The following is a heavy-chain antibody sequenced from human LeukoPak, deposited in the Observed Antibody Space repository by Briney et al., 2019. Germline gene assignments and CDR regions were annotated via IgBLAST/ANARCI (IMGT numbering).Heavy chain of an antibody. J-gene: IGHJ6*03. V-gene: IGHV3-30*04. D-gene: IGHD3-16*02. CDR1: GFTFSSYA. CDR3: ARNFQLRLGELSSTPISYYYMDV. CDR2: ISYDGSNK. Sequence: GGSLRLSCAASGFTFSSYAMHWVRQAPGKGLEWVAVISYDGSNKYYADSVKGRFTISRDNSKNTLYLQMNSLRAEDTAVYYCARNFQLRLGELSSTPISYYYMDVWGKGTTVTVSS.